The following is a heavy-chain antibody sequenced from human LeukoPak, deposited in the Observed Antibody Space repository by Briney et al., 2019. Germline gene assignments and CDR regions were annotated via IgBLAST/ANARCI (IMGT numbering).Heavy chain of an antibody. D-gene: IGHD4-11*01. Sequence: SVKVSCKASGGTFSSYTISWVRQAPGQGLEWMGGIIPIFGTANYAQKFQGRVTITTDESTSTAYMELSSLRSEDTAVYYCAEEGYSNYVLGYWGQGTLVTVFS. V-gene: IGHV1-69*05. J-gene: IGHJ4*02. CDR1: GGTFSSYT. CDR2: IIPIFGTA. CDR3: AEEGYSNYVLGY.